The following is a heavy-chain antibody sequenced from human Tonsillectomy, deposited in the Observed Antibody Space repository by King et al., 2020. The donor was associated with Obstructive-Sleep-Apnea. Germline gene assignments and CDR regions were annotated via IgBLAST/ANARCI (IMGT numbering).Heavy chain of an antibody. J-gene: IGHJ3*02. Sequence: VQLVESGGGVVQPGRSLRLSCAASGFTFSSYGMHWVRQAPGKGLEWVAVIWYDGSNKYYADSVKGRLTISRDNSKNTLYLQMNSLRAEDTAVYYCAKDAPLPGIAAAGTPNDAFDIWGQGTMVTVSS. CDR2: IWYDGSNK. CDR3: AKDAPLPGIAAAGTPNDAFDI. V-gene: IGHV3-33*06. CDR1: GFTFSSYG. D-gene: IGHD6-13*01.